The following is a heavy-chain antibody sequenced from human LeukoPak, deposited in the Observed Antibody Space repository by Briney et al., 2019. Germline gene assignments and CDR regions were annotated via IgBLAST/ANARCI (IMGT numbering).Heavy chain of an antibody. J-gene: IGHJ5*02. Sequence: SETLSLTCTVSGGSISSYYWSWIRQPPGKGLEWIGYIYYSGSTDYNPSLKSRATISVDTSKNQFSLKLSSVTAADTAVYYCARPRRPTLFGVVDPNWFDPWGQGTLVTVSS. V-gene: IGHV4-59*01. D-gene: IGHD3-3*01. CDR2: IYYSGST. CDR3: ARPRRPTLFGVVDPNWFDP. CDR1: GGSISSYY.